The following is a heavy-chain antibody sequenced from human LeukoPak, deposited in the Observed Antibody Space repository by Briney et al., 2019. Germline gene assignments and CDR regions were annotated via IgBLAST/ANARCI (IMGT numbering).Heavy chain of an antibody. CDR3: ACHREIFGVVTLRDAFDI. D-gene: IGHD3-3*01. Sequence: PGGSLRLSCAASGFTFSSYAMSWVRQAPGKGLEWVSAISGSGGSTYYADSVKGRFTISRDNSKNTLYLQMNSLRAEDTAVYYCACHREIFGVVTLRDAFDIWGQGTMVTVSS. V-gene: IGHV3-23*01. J-gene: IGHJ3*02. CDR1: GFTFSSYA. CDR2: ISGSGGST.